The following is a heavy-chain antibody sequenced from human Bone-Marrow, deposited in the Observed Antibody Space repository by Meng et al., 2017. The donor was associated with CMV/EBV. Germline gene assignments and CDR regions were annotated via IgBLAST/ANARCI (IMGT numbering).Heavy chain of an antibody. J-gene: IGHJ3*02. CDR3: ARRCITIFGVVDDAFDI. D-gene: IGHD3-3*01. CDR2: IYPGDSDT. CDR1: GYSFTSYW. V-gene: IGHV5-51*01. Sequence: GESLKISCKGSGYSFTSYWIGWVRQMPGKGLEWMGIIYPGDSDTRYSPSFQGQVTISADKSISTAYLQWSSLKASDTAMYYCARRCITIFGVVDDAFDIWGQGTMVTVSS.